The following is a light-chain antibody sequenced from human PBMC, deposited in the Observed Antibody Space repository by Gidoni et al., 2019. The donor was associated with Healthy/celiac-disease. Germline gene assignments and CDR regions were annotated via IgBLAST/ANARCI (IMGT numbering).Light chain of an antibody. Sequence: VLTPSPATLSFSPGERATLSCRASQSVSSYLAWYQQKPGQAPRLLIYDASNRATGIPARFSGSGAGTDFTLTISSLEPEDFAVYYCQQRSNWPPKITFGPGTKVDIK. CDR3: QQRSNWPPKIT. V-gene: IGKV3-11*01. CDR2: DAS. CDR1: QSVSSY. J-gene: IGKJ3*01.